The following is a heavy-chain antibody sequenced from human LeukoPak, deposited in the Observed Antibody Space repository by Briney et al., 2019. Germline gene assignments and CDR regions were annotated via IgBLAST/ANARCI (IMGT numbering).Heavy chain of an antibody. Sequence: GGSLRLSCAASGFTFSTFWMHWVRQAPGKGLVWVSRINTDGSSTIYAASVKGRFTISRDNAKNTLYLQMNSLRAEDTAVYYCARSEYSSTWYGDYYYYYMDVWGKGTTVTVSS. CDR2: INTDGSST. J-gene: IGHJ6*03. CDR3: ARSEYSSTWYGDYYYYYMDV. D-gene: IGHD6-13*01. V-gene: IGHV3-74*01. CDR1: GFTFSTFW.